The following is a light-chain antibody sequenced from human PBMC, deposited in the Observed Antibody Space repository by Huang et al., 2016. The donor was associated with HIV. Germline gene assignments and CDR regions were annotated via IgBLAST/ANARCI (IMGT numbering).Light chain of an antibody. J-gene: IGKJ5*01. CDR2: AAS. CDR3: QQYDTYPHT. V-gene: IGKV1-8*01. CDR1: QDISNY. Sequence: AIRITQSPSSLSASTGDRVTITCRASQDISNYLAVDQQKPVDTPKLLIFAASTLQIGVPSRFSGGGSATDFTLTINCLQSEDLATYFGQQYDTYPHTFGQGTRLEIK.